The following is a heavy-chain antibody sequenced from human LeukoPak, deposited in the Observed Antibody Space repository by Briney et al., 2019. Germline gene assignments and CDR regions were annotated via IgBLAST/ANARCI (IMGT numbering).Heavy chain of an antibody. CDR3: ARDRGMATIDRGGAIDF. D-gene: IGHD5-24*01. CDR1: GYTFSTSS. Sequence: PGGSLRLSCAPSGYTFSTSSMNAVRQAPGKGLEWVSYVSSSGMYIYYTDSVKGRFAVSRDNDKKLVYLEVTSLRVEDTAVYYCARDRGMATIDRGGAIDFWGQGTAVSVSS. J-gene: IGHJ3*01. V-gene: IGHV3-21*01. CDR2: VSSSGMYI.